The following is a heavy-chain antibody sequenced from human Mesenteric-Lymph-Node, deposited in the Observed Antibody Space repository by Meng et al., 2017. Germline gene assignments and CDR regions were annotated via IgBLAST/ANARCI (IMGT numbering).Heavy chain of an antibody. D-gene: IGHD2-15*01. J-gene: IGHJ5*02. CDR2: INHSGST. CDR3: ARGGRYCSGGSCYSSYWFDP. Sequence: SETLSLTCAVYGGSFSGYYWSWIRQPPGKGLEWIGEINHSGSTNYNPSLKSRVTISVGTSKNQFSLKLSSVTAADTAVYYCARGGRYCSGGSCYSSYWFDPWGQGTLVTVSS. V-gene: IGHV4-34*01. CDR1: GGSFSGYY.